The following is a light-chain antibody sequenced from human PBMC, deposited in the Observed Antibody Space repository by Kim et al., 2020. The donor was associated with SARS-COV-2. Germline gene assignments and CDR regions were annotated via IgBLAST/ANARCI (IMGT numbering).Light chain of an antibody. Sequence: EIVLTQSPGTLSLSPGERVTLSCRASQSVTANYLAWYRQKPGQAPSLLISGASSRATGIPDRFSGSGSGTDFTLTISRLEPEDFGMYYCQQYGSSPRTFGQGTKLEI. CDR2: GAS. CDR1: QSVTANY. CDR3: QQYGSSPRT. V-gene: IGKV3-20*01. J-gene: IGKJ2*01.